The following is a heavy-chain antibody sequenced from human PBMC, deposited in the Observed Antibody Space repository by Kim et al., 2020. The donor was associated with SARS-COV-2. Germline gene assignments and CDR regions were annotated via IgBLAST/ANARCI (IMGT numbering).Heavy chain of an antibody. D-gene: IGHD4-17*01. Sequence: SETLSLTCTVSGGSISSYYWSWIRQPPGKGLEWIGYIYYSGSTNYNPSLKSRVTISVDTSKNQFSLKLSSVTAADTAVYYCARNYGDYVLGIYYYYYGMDVWGQGTTVTVSS. J-gene: IGHJ6*02. CDR3: ARNYGDYVLGIYYYYYGMDV. CDR1: GGSISSYY. V-gene: IGHV4-59*01. CDR2: IYYSGST.